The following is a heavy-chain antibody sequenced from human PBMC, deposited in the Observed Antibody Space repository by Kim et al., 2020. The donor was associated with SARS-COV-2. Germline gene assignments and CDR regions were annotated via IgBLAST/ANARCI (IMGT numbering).Heavy chain of an antibody. CDR3: VKDFEGGRYGDYSSYAFDI. Sequence: GGSLRLSCSASGFTFSSYAMHWVRQAPGKGLEYVSAISSNGGSTYYADSVKGRFTISRDNSKNTLYLQMSSLRAEDTAVYYCVKDFEGGRYGDYSSYAFDIWGQGTMVTVSS. CDR1: GFTFSSYA. V-gene: IGHV3-64D*06. J-gene: IGHJ3*02. CDR2: ISSNGGST. D-gene: IGHD4-17*01.